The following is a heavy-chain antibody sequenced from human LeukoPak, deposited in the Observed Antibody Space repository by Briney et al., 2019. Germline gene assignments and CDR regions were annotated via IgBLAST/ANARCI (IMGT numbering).Heavy chain of an antibody. V-gene: IGHV3-30*02. J-gene: IGHJ4*02. CDR2: IRYDGSNE. D-gene: IGHD6-13*01. CDR1: GFIFSNYG. CDR3: AKYSNNSRSYFDY. Sequence: GGSQRLSCAASGFIFSNYGMHWVRQAPGKGLEWVALIRYDGSNEYYADSVKGRFTISRDNSKNTLYLQMNSLRAEDTAVYYFAKYSNNSRSYFDYWGQGTLVTVSS.